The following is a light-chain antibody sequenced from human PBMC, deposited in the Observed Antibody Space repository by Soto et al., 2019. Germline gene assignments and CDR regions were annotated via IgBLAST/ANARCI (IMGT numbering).Light chain of an antibody. CDR3: QQRSNWPSIT. CDR1: QSVTSNY. CDR2: DAS. Sequence: EIVLSQSPGTLSLSPGERATLSCRASQSVTSNYLAWYQQKPGQAPGLLIYDASNRATGIPARFSGSGSGADLTLTISSLEPEDFAVYYCQQRSNWPSITFGQGTRLEI. J-gene: IGKJ5*01. V-gene: IGKV3-11*01.